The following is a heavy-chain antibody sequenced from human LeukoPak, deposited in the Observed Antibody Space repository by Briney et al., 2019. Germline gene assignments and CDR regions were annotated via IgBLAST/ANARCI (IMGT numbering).Heavy chain of an antibody. D-gene: IGHD2-15*01. CDR3: ATLGVVDYYFDC. V-gene: IGHV1-2*06. Sequence: ASVKVSCKASGYTFTGYYMHWVRQAPGQGLEWMGRINPNSGGTNYAQKFQGRVTMTRDTSISTAYMELSGLRSDDTAVYYCATLGVVDYYFDCWGQGTLVTVSS. CDR1: GYTFTGYY. CDR2: INPNSGGT. J-gene: IGHJ4*02.